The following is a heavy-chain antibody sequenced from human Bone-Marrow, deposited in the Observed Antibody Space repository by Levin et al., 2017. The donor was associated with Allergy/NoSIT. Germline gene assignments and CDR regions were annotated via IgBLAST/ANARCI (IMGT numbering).Heavy chain of an antibody. CDR1: GFTFSSYA. J-gene: IGHJ4*02. D-gene: IGHD2-15*01. V-gene: IGHV3-30-3*01. CDR3: ARDNLIVVVVAANLLDY. CDR2: ISYDGSNK. Sequence: TGGSLRLSCAASGFTFSSYAMHWVRQAPGKGLEWVSVISYDGSNKYYADSVKGRFTISRDNSKNTLYLQMNSLRAEDTAVYYCARDNLIVVVVAANLLDYWGQGTLVTVSA.